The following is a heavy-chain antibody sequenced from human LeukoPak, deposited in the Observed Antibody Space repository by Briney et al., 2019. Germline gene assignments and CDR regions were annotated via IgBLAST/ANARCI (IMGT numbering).Heavy chain of an antibody. Sequence: SETLSLTCTVSGGSISSYYWSWIRQPAGKGLGWIGRIYTSGSTNYNPSLKSRVTMSVDTSKNQFSLKLSSVTAADTAVYYCARDSAGYDAFDIWGQGTMVTVSS. CDR1: GGSISSYY. CDR2: IYTSGST. J-gene: IGHJ3*02. D-gene: IGHD6-13*01. V-gene: IGHV4-4*07. CDR3: ARDSAGYDAFDI.